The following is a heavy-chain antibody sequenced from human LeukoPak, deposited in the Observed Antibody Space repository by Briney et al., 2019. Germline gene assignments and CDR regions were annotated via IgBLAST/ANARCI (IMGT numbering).Heavy chain of an antibody. CDR1: GFTFSSYS. Sequence: GGFLRLSCAASGFTFSSYSMNWVRQAPGKGLEWVSSISSSSSYIYYADSVKGRFTISRDNAKNSLYLQMNSLRAEDTAVYYCARDESSSWSLPGYYYYYGMDVWGQGTTVTVSS. CDR3: ARDESSSWSLPGYYYYYGMDV. CDR2: ISSSSSYI. V-gene: IGHV3-21*01. D-gene: IGHD6-13*01. J-gene: IGHJ6*02.